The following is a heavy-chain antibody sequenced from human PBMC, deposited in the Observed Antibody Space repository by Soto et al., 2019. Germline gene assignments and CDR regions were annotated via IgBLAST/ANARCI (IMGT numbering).Heavy chain of an antibody. J-gene: IGHJ4*02. D-gene: IGHD6-13*01. Sequence: QVQLQESGPGLVKPSGTLSLTCAVSGGAISSSKWWSWVRQPPGKGLEWIGEIYQSGSTTYNPSLERRVRMSVDKWRNQFSLKLTSVSAADTAVYYCARASDTIAAAAIFDYWGPGTLVTVSS. CDR1: GGAISSSKW. CDR3: ARASDTIAAAAIFDY. CDR2: IYQSGST. V-gene: IGHV4-4*02.